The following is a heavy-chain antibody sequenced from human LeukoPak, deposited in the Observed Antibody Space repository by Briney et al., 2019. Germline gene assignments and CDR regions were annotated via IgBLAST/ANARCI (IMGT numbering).Heavy chain of an antibody. D-gene: IGHD2-2*01. J-gene: IGHJ3*02. CDR2: IYYSGST. V-gene: IGHV4-39*01. CDR1: GGSISSSSYY. CDR3: ARHTIVVVPAPKYAFDI. Sequence: KPSETLSLTCTVSGGSISSSSYYWGWIRQPPGKGLEWIGSIYYSGSTYYNPSLKSRDTISVDTSNNQFSLKLSSVTAADTAVYYCARHTIVVVPAPKYAFDIWGQGTMVTVSS.